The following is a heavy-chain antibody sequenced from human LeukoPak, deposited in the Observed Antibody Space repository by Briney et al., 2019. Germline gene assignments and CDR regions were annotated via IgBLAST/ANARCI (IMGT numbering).Heavy chain of an antibody. V-gene: IGHV1-24*01. Sequence: ASVKVSCKVSGYTLTELSMHWVRQAPGKGLEWMGGFDPEDGETIYAQKFQGRVTMTEDTSTDTAYMVLSSLRSEDTAVYYCATVDSYGGYYFDYWGQGTLVTVSS. J-gene: IGHJ4*02. D-gene: IGHD5-18*01. CDR3: ATVDSYGGYYFDY. CDR1: GYTLTELS. CDR2: FDPEDGET.